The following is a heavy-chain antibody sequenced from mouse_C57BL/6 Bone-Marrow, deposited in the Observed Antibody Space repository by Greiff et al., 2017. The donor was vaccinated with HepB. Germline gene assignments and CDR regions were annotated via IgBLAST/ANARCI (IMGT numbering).Heavy chain of an antibody. D-gene: IGHD2-2*01. CDR2: IYPRSGNT. CDR1: GYTFTSYG. Sequence: QVQLQQSGAELARPGASVKLSCKASGYTFTSYGISWVKQRTGQGLEWIGEIYPRSGNTYYNEKFKGKATLTADKSSSTAYMELRSLTSEDSAVYFCARPLYYGYDEDYWGQGTTLTVSS. CDR3: ARPLYYGYDEDY. J-gene: IGHJ2*01. V-gene: IGHV1-81*01.